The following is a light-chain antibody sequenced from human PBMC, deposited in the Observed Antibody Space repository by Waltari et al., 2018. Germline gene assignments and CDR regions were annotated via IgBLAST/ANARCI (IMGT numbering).Light chain of an antibody. V-gene: IGLV2-23*02. J-gene: IGLJ2*01. Sequence: QSALTQPASVSGSPGQSITVSCTGTSSDAGSYNLVSWYQQHPGKAPKLLIFEVSQLPSGISNRFSGSKSGNTASLTVSGLQAEDGADYYCSSYAGNRSVVFGGGTKLTVL. CDR1: SSDAGSYNL. CDR3: SSYAGNRSVV. CDR2: EVS.